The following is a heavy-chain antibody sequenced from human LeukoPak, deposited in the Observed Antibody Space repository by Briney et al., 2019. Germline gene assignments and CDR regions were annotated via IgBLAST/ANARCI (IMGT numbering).Heavy chain of an antibody. Sequence: ASVKVSCKASGGTFSSYAISWVRQAPGQGLEWMGGIIPIFGTANYAQKFQGRVTITADESTGTAYMDLSSLRSDDTAVYYCARDRPGRYCSTISCYSASPFDPWGQGTLVTVSS. CDR1: GGTFSSYA. CDR3: ARDRPGRYCSTISCYSASPFDP. J-gene: IGHJ5*02. CDR2: IIPIFGTA. V-gene: IGHV1-69*13. D-gene: IGHD2-2*02.